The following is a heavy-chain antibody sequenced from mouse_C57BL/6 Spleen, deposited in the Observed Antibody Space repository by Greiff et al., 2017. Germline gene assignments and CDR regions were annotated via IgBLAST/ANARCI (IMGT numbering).Heavy chain of an antibody. V-gene: IGHV1-18*01. CDR2: INPNNGGT. CDR3: ARLRYYGSPWFAY. Sequence: EVQLQQSGPELVKPGASVKIPCKASGYTFTDYNMDWVKQSHGKSLEWIGDINPNNGGTIYNQKFKGKATLTVDKSSSTAYMELRSLTSEDTAVYYCARLRYYGSPWFAYWGQGTLVTVSA. CDR1: GYTFTDYN. D-gene: IGHD1-1*01. J-gene: IGHJ3*01.